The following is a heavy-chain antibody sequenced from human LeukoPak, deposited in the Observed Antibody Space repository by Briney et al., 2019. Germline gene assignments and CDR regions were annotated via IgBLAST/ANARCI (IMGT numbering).Heavy chain of an antibody. CDR2: IKQDGSDK. J-gene: IGHJ4*02. CDR3: ARDRQLGTAWKYYFDY. D-gene: IGHD1-1*01. V-gene: IGHV3-7*03. Sequence: GGSLRLSCAASGFTFNYAWMSWVRQAPGKGLEWVANIKQDGSDKYYADSVKGRFTISRDNAKNSLYLQLNSLRAEDTAVYYCARDRQLGTAWKYYFDYWGQGTLVTVSS. CDR1: GFTFNYAW.